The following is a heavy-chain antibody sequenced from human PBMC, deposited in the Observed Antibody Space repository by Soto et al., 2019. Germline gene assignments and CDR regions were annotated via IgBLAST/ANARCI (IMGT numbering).Heavy chain of an antibody. Sequence: GGSLRLSCAASGFTVSSYAMLWVRQAPGKGLEWVAVISYDGSNKYYADSVKGRFTISRDNSKSTLFLQMDSLRAEDTAVYYCARESPYCSTTGCSKYFDYWGQGTLVTVSS. CDR1: GFTVSSYA. J-gene: IGHJ4*02. CDR2: ISYDGSNK. V-gene: IGHV3-30-3*01. D-gene: IGHD2-2*01. CDR3: ARESPYCSTTGCSKYFDY.